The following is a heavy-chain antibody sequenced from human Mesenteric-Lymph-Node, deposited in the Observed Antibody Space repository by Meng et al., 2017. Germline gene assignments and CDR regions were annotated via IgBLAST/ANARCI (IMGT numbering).Heavy chain of an antibody. J-gene: IGHJ4*02. CDR3: ASRDIYSFDF. D-gene: IGHD2-21*01. CDR1: GLTVSRKY. V-gene: IGHV3-66*01. CDR2: MYSGGTT. Sequence: EVQLVESGGGLVQPGGSLRLACAASGLTVSRKYMSWVRQAPGKGLEWVSLMYSGGTTSYADSVKGRFTILRDNSKNTLYLQMNNLRAEDTAIYYCASRDIYSFDFWDQGTLVTVSS.